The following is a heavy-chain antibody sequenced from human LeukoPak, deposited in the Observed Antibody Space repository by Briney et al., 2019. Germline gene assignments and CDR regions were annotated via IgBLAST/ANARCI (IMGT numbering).Heavy chain of an antibody. CDR2: ISGSGGST. D-gene: IGHD6-13*01. Sequence: PGGSLRLSCAASGFTFSSYAMSWVRQAPGKGLEWVSAISGSGGSTYYADSVEGRFIISRDNSKNTLYLQMNSLRAEDTAVYYCAKDSIAAAGIDWFDPWGQGTLVTVSS. CDR1: GFTFSSYA. J-gene: IGHJ5*02. CDR3: AKDSIAAAGIDWFDP. V-gene: IGHV3-23*01.